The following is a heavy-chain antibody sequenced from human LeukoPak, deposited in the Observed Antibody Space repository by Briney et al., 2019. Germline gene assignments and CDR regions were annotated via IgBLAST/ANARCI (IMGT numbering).Heavy chain of an antibody. CDR1: GFTVSSNY. CDR2: IYSGGST. D-gene: IGHD2-15*01. V-gene: IGHV3-66*01. CDR3: ARDDLGYCSGGSCYEDY. Sequence: GGSLRLSCAASGFTVSSNYMSWVRQAPGKGLEWVSVIYSGGSTYYADSVKGRFTISRDNSKNTPYLQMNSLRAEDTAVYYCARDDLGYCSGGSCYEDYWGQGTLVTVSS. J-gene: IGHJ4*02.